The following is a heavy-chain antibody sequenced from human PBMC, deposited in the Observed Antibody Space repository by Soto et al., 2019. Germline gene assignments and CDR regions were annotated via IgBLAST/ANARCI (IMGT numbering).Heavy chain of an antibody. J-gene: IGHJ4*02. D-gene: IGHD3-22*01. V-gene: IGHV3-33*01. Sequence: QVQLVESGGGVVQPGRSLRLSCAASGFTFSRYGMHWVRQAPGKGLEWVAVIWHDGSNKYYADSVKGRFTISRDNSKNTLNLQMNSQRAEDTAAYYSARDYDSSGYPTYYFDYWGQGTLVTDSP. CDR1: GFTFSRYG. CDR2: IWHDGSNK. CDR3: ARDYDSSGYPTYYFDY.